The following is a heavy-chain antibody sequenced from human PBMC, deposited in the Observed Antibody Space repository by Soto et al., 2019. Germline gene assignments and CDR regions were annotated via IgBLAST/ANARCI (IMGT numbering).Heavy chain of an antibody. J-gene: IGHJ4*02. Sequence: SETLSLTCAVYGGSFSGYYWSWIRQPPGKGLEWIGEINHSGSTNYNPSLKSRVTISVDTSKNQFSLKLSSVTAADTAVYYCARESRVVRLIQAMVDYFDYWGQGTLVTVSS. CDR2: INHSGST. D-gene: IGHD5-18*01. CDR3: ARESRVVRLIQAMVDYFDY. V-gene: IGHV4-34*01. CDR1: GGSFSGYY.